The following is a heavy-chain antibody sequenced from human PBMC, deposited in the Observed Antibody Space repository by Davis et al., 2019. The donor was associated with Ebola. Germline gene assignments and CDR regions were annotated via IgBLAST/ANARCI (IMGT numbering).Heavy chain of an antibody. Sequence: PSETLSLTCTVSGGSINSYYWSWIRQPPGKGLEWIAYIYYSGSTNYNPSLKSRVTISVDTSKNQFSLKLSSVTAADTAVYYCARVRVYYESSGYYPRRSDAFDIWGQGTMVTVSS. D-gene: IGHD3-22*01. CDR2: IYYSGST. CDR3: ARVRVYYESSGYYPRRSDAFDI. CDR1: GGSINSYY. V-gene: IGHV4-59*01. J-gene: IGHJ3*02.